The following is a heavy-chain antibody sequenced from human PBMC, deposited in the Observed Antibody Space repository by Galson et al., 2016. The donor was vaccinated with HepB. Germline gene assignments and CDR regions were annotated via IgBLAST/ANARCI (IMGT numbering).Heavy chain of an antibody. V-gene: IGHV3-43*01. D-gene: IGHD3-22*01. CDR1: GFTFGDYT. Sequence: SLRLSCAASGFTFGDYTMHWVRQVPGKGLEWICLISFNGGSKYYAESVEGRFTISRDNSKNSLFLQMNSLKPEDSALYFCGKDYISGYYYGPPDQWGQGTLVTVSS. CDR2: ISFNGGSK. J-gene: IGHJ5*02. CDR3: GKDYISGYYYGPPDQ.